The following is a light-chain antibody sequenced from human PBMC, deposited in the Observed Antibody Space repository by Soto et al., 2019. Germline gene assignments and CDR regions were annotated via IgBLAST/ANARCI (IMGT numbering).Light chain of an antibody. CDR1: SSDVGSYNR. J-gene: IGLJ1*01. CDR3: SSYKSSNTYV. CDR2: EVS. V-gene: IGLV2-18*02. Sequence: QSVLTQPPSVSGSPGQSVAIPCTGTSSDVGSYNRVSWYQQPPGTAPKVMIYEVSNRPSGVPDRFSGSKSGNTASLTISGLQAEDEADYYCSSYKSSNTYVFGTGTKVTVL.